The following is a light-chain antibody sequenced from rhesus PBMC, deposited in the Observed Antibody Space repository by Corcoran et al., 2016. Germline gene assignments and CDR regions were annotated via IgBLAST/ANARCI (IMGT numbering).Light chain of an antibody. CDR2: EVS. J-gene: IGLJ1*01. CDR3: SSYAGSNTYI. Sequence: QAALTQPRSVSGSPGQSVTISCTGTSSDIGGYNYVSWYQQHPGTAPTLMIYEVSKRPSGVSDRFSGSKSGNTASLTISGLQAEDEAEYYCSSYAGSNTYIFGAGTRLTVL. CDR1: SSDIGGYNY. V-gene: IGLV2-32*02.